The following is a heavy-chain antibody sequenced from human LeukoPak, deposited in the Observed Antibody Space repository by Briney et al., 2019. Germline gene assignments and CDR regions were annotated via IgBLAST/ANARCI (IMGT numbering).Heavy chain of an antibody. V-gene: IGHV3-53*01. J-gene: IGHJ4*02. CDR1: GFNVSSNY. Sequence: GGSLRLSCAASGFNVSSNYISWVRQAPGMGLEWVSVIYSGGSTYYADSVKGRFTISRDNSKNTLYLQMNSLRAEDTAVYYCARGTLWFGEFPRYWGQGTLVTVSS. D-gene: IGHD3-10*01. CDR3: ARGTLWFGEFPRY. CDR2: IYSGGST.